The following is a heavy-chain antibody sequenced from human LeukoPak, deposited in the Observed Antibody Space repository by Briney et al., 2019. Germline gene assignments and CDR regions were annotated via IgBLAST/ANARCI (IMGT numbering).Heavy chain of an antibody. CDR1: GYTFSAFH. CDR2: LNPNSGDT. J-gene: IGHJ4*02. Sequence: ASVKVSCEASGYTFSAFHIHWVRLAPGQGPEWMGWLNPNSGDTNYAQRFPGRVTMTRDTSINTDYMELSSLRSDDTAVYYGARGDFYGSHSEDWGQGTLVAVSA. D-gene: IGHD3-10*01. V-gene: IGHV1-2*02. CDR3: ARGDFYGSHSED.